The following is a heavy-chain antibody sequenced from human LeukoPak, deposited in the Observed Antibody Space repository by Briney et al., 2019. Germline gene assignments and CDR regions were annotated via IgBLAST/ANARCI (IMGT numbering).Heavy chain of an antibody. V-gene: IGHV3-43*01. D-gene: IGHD6-19*01. CDR3: ARSGWYDDFDY. Sequence: GGSLRLSCAASGFTFDDYTMHWVRQAPGKGLEWVSLISWDGDSTYYADSVKGRFTISRDNAKNSLYLQMNSLRAEDTAMYYCARSGWYDDFDYLGQGTLVTVSS. CDR2: ISWDGDST. J-gene: IGHJ4*02. CDR1: GFTFDDYT.